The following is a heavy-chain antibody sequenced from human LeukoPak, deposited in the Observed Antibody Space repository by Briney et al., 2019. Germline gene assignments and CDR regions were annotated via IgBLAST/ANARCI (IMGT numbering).Heavy chain of an antibody. D-gene: IGHD5-18*01. CDR3: AVDPDTANWFDP. Sequence: GASVKVSRKASGGTFSSYAISWVRQAPGQGLEWMGGIIPIFGTANYAQKFQGRVTITADESTSTAYMELSSLRSEDTAVYYCAVDPDTANWFDPWGQGTLVTVSS. J-gene: IGHJ5*02. CDR1: GGTFSSYA. V-gene: IGHV1-69*13. CDR2: IIPIFGTA.